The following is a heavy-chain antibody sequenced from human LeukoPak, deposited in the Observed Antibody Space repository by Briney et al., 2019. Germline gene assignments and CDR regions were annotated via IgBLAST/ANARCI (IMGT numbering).Heavy chain of an antibody. D-gene: IGHD2-15*01. Sequence: SETLSLTCTVSGDSISSSSYYWGWIRQPPGKGLEWIGSIYYSGSTSYNPSLKSRVTISVDTSKNQFSLKLSSVTAADTAVYYCARGYCSGGSCYSYYYYNYMDVWGKGTTVTVSS. CDR1: GDSISSSSYY. J-gene: IGHJ6*03. CDR3: ARGYCSGGSCYSYYYYNYMDV. V-gene: IGHV4-39*07. CDR2: IYYSGST.